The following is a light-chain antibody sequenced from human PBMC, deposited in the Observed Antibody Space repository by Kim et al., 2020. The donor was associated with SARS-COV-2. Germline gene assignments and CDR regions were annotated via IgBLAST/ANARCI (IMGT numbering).Light chain of an antibody. J-gene: IGKJ2*01. Sequence: SASVGDTVNITCRASQYITTWLAWYQQKPGKAPKLLIYQASTLESGVPSRFSGSGSGTEFSLTISSLQPDDFATYYCQHYNSYPYTFGQGTKLEI. V-gene: IGKV1-5*01. CDR2: QAS. CDR3: QHYNSYPYT. CDR1: QYITTW.